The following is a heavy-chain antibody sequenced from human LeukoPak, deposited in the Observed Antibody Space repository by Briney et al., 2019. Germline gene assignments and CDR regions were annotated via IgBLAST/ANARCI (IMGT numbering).Heavy chain of an antibody. CDR1: GFTFSSYG. V-gene: IGHV3-30*02. D-gene: IGHD2-15*01. CDR2: IRYDGSNK. J-gene: IGHJ3*02. CDR3: ATDIVVVVAATTGGAFDI. Sequence: GGSLRLSCAASGFTFSSYGMHWVRQAPGKGLEWVAFIRYDGSNKYYADSVKGRFTISRDNSKNTLYLQMNSLRAEDTAVYYCATDIVVVVAATTGGAFDIWGQGTMVTVSS.